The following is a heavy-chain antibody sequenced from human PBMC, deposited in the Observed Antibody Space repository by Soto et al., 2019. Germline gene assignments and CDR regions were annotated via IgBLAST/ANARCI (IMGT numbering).Heavy chain of an antibody. CDR1: GYTFTSYG. V-gene: IGHV1-18*01. J-gene: IGHJ4*02. D-gene: IGHD6-19*01. CDR3: ARYFSSGWSDVNAHYF. Sequence: GASVKVSCKASGYTFTSYGISWVRQPPGHGLEWMGWISAYNGNTNYAQKLQGRVTMTTDTSTSTAYMELRSLRSDDTAVYYCARYFSSGWSDVNAHYFWGQGSLVPVSS. CDR2: ISAYNGNT.